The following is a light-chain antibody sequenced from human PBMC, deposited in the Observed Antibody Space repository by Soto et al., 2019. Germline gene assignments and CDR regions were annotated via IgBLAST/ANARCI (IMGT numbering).Light chain of an antibody. Sequence: GERATLSCRASQRISSTYLAWYQQTPGQAPRLLIYDASSRATGIPDRFSGSGSGTDFTLTISRLEPEDFAVYYCQQYGSSPFTFGPGPKVDIK. CDR3: QQYGSSPFT. CDR2: DAS. J-gene: IGKJ3*01. CDR1: QRISSTY. V-gene: IGKV3-20*01.